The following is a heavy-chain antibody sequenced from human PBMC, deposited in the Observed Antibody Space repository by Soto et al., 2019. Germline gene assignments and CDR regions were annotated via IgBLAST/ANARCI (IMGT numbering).Heavy chain of an antibody. V-gene: IGHV1-3*01. J-gene: IGHJ4*02. CDR3: ARDLPPVDY. CDR1: GYTFTSYA. Sequence: QVQLVQSGAEVKKPGASVKVSCKASGYTFTSYAMHWVRQAPGQRLEWMGWINAGNGNTKYSQKFQGRVTITRDTSASTAYMELSSLGSEDTAVYYCARDLPPVDYWGQGTLVTVSS. CDR2: INAGNGNT.